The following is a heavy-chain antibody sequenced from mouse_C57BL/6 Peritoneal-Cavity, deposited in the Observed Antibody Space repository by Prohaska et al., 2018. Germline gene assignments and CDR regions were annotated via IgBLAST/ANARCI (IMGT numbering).Heavy chain of an antibody. V-gene: IGHV1-53*01. Sequence: NCSSLGLNWVKYRPGQGLAWIGNINHSNGGTNYNEKFKSNATLTVDKSTSTAYMQLSRLTSEYSAVYYCARSAGGNYPYFDVWGTGTTVTVSS. CDR1: NCSSLG. D-gene: IGHD2-1*01. J-gene: IGHJ1*03. CDR2: INHSNGGT. CDR3: ARSAGGNYPYFDV.